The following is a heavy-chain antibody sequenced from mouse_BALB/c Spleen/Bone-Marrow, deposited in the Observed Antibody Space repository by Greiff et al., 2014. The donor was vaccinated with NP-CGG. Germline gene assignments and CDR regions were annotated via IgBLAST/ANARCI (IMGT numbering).Heavy chain of an antibody. CDR1: GFSFNSYG. J-gene: IGHJ3*01. D-gene: IGHD2-4*01. Sequence: DVQLVESGGGLVKSGGSLKFSCAASGFSFNSYGMSWVRQTPEKRLEWVATISGGGSYTFYPDSVKGRFTISRDNAKNNLYLQLSSLRSEDTALYYCARHAYYDQTEVSFVYWGQGTLVTVSA. CDR3: ARHAYYDQTEVSFVY. V-gene: IGHV5-9-2*01. CDR2: ISGGGSYT.